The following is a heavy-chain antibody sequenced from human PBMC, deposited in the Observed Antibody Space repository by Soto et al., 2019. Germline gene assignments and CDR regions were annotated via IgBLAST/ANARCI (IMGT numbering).Heavy chain of an antibody. J-gene: IGHJ4*02. CDR1: GFTFSSYA. CDR2: ISYDGSNK. D-gene: IGHD3-3*01. V-gene: IGHV3-30-3*01. Sequence: QVQLVESGGGVVQPGRSLRLSCAASGFTFSSYAMHWVRQAPGKGLEGVAVISYDGSNKYYADSVKGRFTISRDNSKNTLYLQMNSLRAEDTAVYYCASSYDFWSPGYWGQGTLVTVSS. CDR3: ASSYDFWSPGY.